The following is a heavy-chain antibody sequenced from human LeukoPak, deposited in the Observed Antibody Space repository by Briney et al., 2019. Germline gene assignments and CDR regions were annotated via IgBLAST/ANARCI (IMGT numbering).Heavy chain of an antibody. V-gene: IGHV3-66*01. Sequence: GGSLRLSCAASGFTVSSDYMTWVRQAPGKGLEWVSIIYSGGSTYYADSVKGRFTISRDNSKNTVYLQMNSLRAEDTAVYYCARVHSGLWGQGTLVTVSS. D-gene: IGHD1-26*01. J-gene: IGHJ4*02. CDR1: GFTVSSDY. CDR3: ARVHSGL. CDR2: IYSGGST.